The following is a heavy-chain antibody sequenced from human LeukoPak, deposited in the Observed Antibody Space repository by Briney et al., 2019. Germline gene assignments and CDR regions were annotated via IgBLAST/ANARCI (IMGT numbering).Heavy chain of an antibody. D-gene: IGHD2-15*01. J-gene: IGHJ5*02. Sequence: SETLSLTCTVSGDSISSSSSYWGWIRQPPGKGLEWIGSIYYSGSTYYNTSLKSRVTISVDTSKNQFSLKLNSVTAADTAVYFCASQYWANWFDPWGQGTLVTVSS. V-gene: IGHV4-39*01. CDR1: GDSISSSSSY. CDR2: IYYSGST. CDR3: ASQYWANWFDP.